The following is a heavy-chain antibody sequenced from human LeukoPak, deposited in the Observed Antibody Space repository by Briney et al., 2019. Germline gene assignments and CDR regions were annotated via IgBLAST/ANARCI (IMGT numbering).Heavy chain of an antibody. Sequence: GGSLRLSCAASGFIFNNYGMSWVSQAPGKGLEWEAVISFDGGNKDYADSVKGRFTISRDNSKNTLDLQTNSLRAADTAVYHCARGEGPLLIGTYFDYWGQGTMVTVSS. D-gene: IGHD3-16*01. CDR3: ARGEGPLLIGTYFDY. CDR1: GFIFNNYG. J-gene: IGHJ4*02. V-gene: IGHV3-30*04. CDR2: ISFDGGNK.